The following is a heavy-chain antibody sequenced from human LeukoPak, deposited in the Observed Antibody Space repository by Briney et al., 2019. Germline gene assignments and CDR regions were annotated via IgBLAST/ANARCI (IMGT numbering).Heavy chain of an antibody. D-gene: IGHD6-6*01. Sequence: PSETLSLTCTVSGGSISSGSYYWSWIRQPAGKGLEWIGHIYTSGSTNYNPSLKSRVTISVDTSKNQFSLKLSSVTAADTAVYYCESSSSIYSSSSSYFQHWGQGTLVTVSS. J-gene: IGHJ1*01. CDR3: ESSSSIYSSSSSYFQH. CDR1: GGSISSGSYY. V-gene: IGHV4-61*09. CDR2: IYTSGST.